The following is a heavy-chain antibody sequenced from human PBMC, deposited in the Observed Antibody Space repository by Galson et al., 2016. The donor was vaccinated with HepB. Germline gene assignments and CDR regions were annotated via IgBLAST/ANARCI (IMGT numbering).Heavy chain of an antibody. CDR1: GFTFASYA. Sequence: SLRLSCAASGFTFASYAMSWVRQAPGKGLEWVSGISGSGDSTYYADSVKGRFTISRDNSKNTLYPQVNSLRADDTAVYYCAKVAMFGVLIRWFDPWGQGTLVTVSS. CDR2: ISGSGDST. V-gene: IGHV3-23*01. CDR3: AKVAMFGVLIRWFDP. D-gene: IGHD3-3*01. J-gene: IGHJ5*02.